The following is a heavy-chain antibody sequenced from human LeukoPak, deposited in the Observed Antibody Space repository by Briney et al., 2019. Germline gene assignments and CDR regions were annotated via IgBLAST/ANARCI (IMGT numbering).Heavy chain of an antibody. CDR1: GFTFRTHE. Sequence: GGSLRLSCVTSGFTFRTHEMNGVRQAPGKGLEWIAYISDSYVTHYAETLKGRFTASRDNAKNSVYLQINSLRATDTAMYFCAREAELDRFNALDVWGQGTMITVSS. CDR3: AREAELDRFNALDV. D-gene: IGHD1-26*01. CDR2: ISDSYVT. V-gene: IGHV3-48*03. J-gene: IGHJ3*01.